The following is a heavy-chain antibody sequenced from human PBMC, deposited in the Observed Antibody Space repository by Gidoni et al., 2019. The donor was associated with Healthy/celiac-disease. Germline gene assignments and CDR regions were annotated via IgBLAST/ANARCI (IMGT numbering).Heavy chain of an antibody. CDR1: GFTFSSYA. D-gene: IGHD1-7*01. Sequence: EVQLLESGGGLVQPGGSLRLSCAASGFTFSSYAMSWVRQAPGKGLEWVSAISGSGGSTYYADSVKGRFTISRDNSKNTLYLQMNSLRAEDTAVYYCAKGGRGYSAYNWNYAGVDPWGQGTLVTVSS. CDR3: AKGGRGYSAYNWNYAGVDP. J-gene: IGHJ5*02. V-gene: IGHV3-23*01. CDR2: ISGSGGST.